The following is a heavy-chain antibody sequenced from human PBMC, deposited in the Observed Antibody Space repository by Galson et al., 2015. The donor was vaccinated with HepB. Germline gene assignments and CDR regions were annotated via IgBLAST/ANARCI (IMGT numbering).Heavy chain of an antibody. V-gene: IGHV3-33*08. CDR1: GFAFTNHG. J-gene: IGHJ1*01. Sequence: SLRLSCAASGFAFTNHGMHWVRQAPGKGLEWVAVIWYDGDKKLYGDSVKGRFTISRDNSNNTLYLQMSSLRVEDTAVYYCARDLGITVIRGVVSGLQHWGQGTLVSVSP. CDR2: IWYDGDKK. D-gene: IGHD3-10*01. CDR3: ARDLGITVIRGVVSGLQH.